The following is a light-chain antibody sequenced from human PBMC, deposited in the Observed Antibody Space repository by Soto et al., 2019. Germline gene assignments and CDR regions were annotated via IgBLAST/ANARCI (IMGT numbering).Light chain of an antibody. CDR3: TSYTSSSTYVV. J-gene: IGLJ2*01. Sequence: QSALTQPASVSGSPGQSITISCTGTSSDVGGYNYVSWYQQHPGKAPKLMIYDVSNRPSGVSNRFSGSKSGNTASLTISGLQAEDEADYYCTSYTSSSTYVVFGGGTNPTVL. CDR1: SSDVGGYNY. CDR2: DVS. V-gene: IGLV2-14*01.